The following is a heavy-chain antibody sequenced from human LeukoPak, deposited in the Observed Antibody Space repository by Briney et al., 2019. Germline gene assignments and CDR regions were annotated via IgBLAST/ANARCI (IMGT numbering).Heavy chain of an antibody. V-gene: IGHV3-72*01. CDR3: ASAHIVDPYYFDS. D-gene: IGHD2-21*01. CDR2: LRNKANSYTT. J-gene: IGHJ4*02. CDR1: GFTPSAPY. Sequence: PGGSLRLSCAASGFTPSAPYRTWFRRPQGKGLGWVGGLRNKANSYTTQYAASVKGRFTISRDDSRNSLYLQMNSLKTEDTAVYYCASAHIVDPYYFDSWGQGTLVTVSS.